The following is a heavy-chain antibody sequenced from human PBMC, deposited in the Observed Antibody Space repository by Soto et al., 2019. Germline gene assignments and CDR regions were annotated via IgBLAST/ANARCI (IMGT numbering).Heavy chain of an antibody. CDR2: MSYDGNKK. Sequence: QVQLVESGGGVVQSGRSLRLSCAVSGFTLSSYGIHWVRQAPGKGLEWVTFMSYDGNKKYYADFVKGRFTISRDNSKNTLYLQMDSLRADDTAMYYCAKGLSVIQEWIIDGHWGQGTQVTVSS. D-gene: IGHD5-18*01. CDR3: AKGLSVIQEWIIDGH. V-gene: IGHV3-30*18. CDR1: GFTLSSYG. J-gene: IGHJ4*02.